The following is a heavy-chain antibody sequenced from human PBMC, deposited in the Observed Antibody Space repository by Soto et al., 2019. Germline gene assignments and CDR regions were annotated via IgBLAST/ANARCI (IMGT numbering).Heavy chain of an antibody. J-gene: IGHJ4*02. Sequence: QVQLVQSGAEMKKPGASVKVSCESSGYTFTAYYIHWVRQAPGHGLEWMGWINPNGGGTKYAQKFEVRVTMTRDTSINTAYMELTRLPSDDTAVYYCARAVHTMVQGVRFRVDQWGQGSLVTISS. CDR1: GYTFTAYY. CDR2: INPNGGGT. CDR3: ARAVHTMVQGVRFRVDQ. D-gene: IGHD3-10*01. V-gene: IGHV1-2*02.